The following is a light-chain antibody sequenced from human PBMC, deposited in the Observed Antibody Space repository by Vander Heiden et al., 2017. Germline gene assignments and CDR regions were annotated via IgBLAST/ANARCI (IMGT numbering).Light chain of an antibody. V-gene: IGKV1-27*01. J-gene: IGKJ1*01. Sequence: IQMTQSPSSLPASVGDRVTITCRTNQGIANFLAWYQQKPERAPKLLVYGGYRLQSGVPSRFSGSETGTEFTLTISSLQPEDVAIYYCLKYDRAPRTFGQGTRVELK. CDR2: GGY. CDR1: QGIANF. CDR3: LKYDRAPRT.